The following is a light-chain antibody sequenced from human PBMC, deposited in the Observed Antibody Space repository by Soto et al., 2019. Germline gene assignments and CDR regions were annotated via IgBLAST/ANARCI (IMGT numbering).Light chain of an antibody. V-gene: IGKV3-11*01. J-gene: IGKJ3*01. CDR1: QSVSSY. CDR3: HQRSNWPPT. CDR2: DAS. Sequence: EIVLTQSPATLSLSPGERATLSCRASQSVSSYLAWYQQKPGQAPRLLIYDASNRASGIPARFRGSGSGTDFTLTISSLEPEDFAVYYCHQRSNWPPTCGPGTKVDIK.